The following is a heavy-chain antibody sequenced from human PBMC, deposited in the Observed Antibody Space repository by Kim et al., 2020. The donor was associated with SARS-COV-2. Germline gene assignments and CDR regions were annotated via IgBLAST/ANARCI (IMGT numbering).Heavy chain of an antibody. D-gene: IGHD6-13*01. J-gene: IGHJ5*02. CDR3: ANDNWVNGGSSSWSWFDP. CDR1: GFTFSSYG. Sequence: GGSLRLSCAASGFTFSSYGMHWVRQAPGKGLEWVAVISYDGSNKYYADSVKGRFTISRDNSKNTLYLQMNSLRAEDTAVYYCANDNWVNGGSSSWSWFDP. V-gene: IGHV3-30*18. CDR2: ISYDGSNK.